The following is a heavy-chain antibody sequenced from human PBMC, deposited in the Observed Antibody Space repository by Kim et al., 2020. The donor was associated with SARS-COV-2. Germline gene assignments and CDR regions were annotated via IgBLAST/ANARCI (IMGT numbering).Heavy chain of an antibody. CDR3: ARDRSTMVRGEPGF. CDR1: GYTFTSYG. D-gene: IGHD3-10*01. V-gene: IGHV1-18*01. Sequence: ASVKVSCKASGYTFTSYGISWVRQAPGQGLEWMGWISAYNGNTNYAQKLQGRVTMTTDTSTSTAYMELRSLRSDDTAVYYCARDRSTMVRGEPGFWGQGTLVTVSS. J-gene: IGHJ4*02. CDR2: ISAYNGNT.